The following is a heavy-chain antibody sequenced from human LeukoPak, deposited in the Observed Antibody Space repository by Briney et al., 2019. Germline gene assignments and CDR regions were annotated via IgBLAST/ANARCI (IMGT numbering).Heavy chain of an antibody. D-gene: IGHD6-13*01. CDR2: IRYDGSNK. CDR3: AKRPGIAAAGRFDY. J-gene: IGHJ4*02. V-gene: IGHV3-30*02. Sequence: PGGSLRLSCGASGFTFSSYGMHWVRQAPGKGLEWVAFIRYDGSNKYYADSVKGRFTISRDNSKNTLYLQMNSLRAEDTAVYYCAKRPGIAAAGRFDYWGQGTLVTVSS. CDR1: GFTFSSYG.